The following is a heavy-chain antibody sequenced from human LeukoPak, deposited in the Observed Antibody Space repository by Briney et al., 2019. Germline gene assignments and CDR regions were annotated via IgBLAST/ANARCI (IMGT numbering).Heavy chain of an antibody. J-gene: IGHJ4*02. CDR3: ALAYYYDSSDTFDY. V-gene: IGHV3-48*03. Sequence: GGSLRLSCAASGFTFSSYEMNWVRQAPGKGLEWVSYISSSGSTIYYADSVKGRFTISRDNSKNTLYLQMNSLRAEDTAVYYCALAYYYDSSDTFDYWGQGTLVTVSS. CDR1: GFTFSSYE. D-gene: IGHD3-22*01. CDR2: ISSSGSTI.